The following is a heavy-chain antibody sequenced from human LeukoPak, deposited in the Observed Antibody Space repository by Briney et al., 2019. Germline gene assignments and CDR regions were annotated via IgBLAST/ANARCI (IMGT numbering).Heavy chain of an antibody. Sequence: SETLSLTCSVSGASISQSYWSWVRQTPGQGLEWIAYVFPTENPNYNPSLKSRATMSLDMSNNQFSLTLTSMTAADTAIYYCTRGHYDFNPWGQGTLVTVSS. CDR2: VFPTENP. CDR1: GASISQSY. CDR3: TRGHYDFNP. V-gene: IGHV4-4*08. D-gene: IGHD3-16*01. J-gene: IGHJ5*02.